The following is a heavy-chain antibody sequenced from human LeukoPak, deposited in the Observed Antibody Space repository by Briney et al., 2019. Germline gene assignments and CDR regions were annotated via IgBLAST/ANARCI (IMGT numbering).Heavy chain of an antibody. CDR2: INPNSGGT. D-gene: IGHD3-22*01. J-gene: IGHJ6*02. V-gene: IGHV1-2*02. CDR1: GYTFTGYY. Sequence: ASVKLSCKASGYTFTGYYMHWVRQAPGQGLEWMGWINPNSGGTNYAQKFQGRVTMTRATSISTAYMELSRLRSDDTAVYYCARDDDKYDSSGYYYYYYYGMDVWGQGTTVTVSS. CDR3: ARDDDKYDSSGYYYYYYYGMDV.